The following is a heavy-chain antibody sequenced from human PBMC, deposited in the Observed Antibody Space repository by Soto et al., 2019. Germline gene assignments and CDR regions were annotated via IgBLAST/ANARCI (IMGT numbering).Heavy chain of an antibody. D-gene: IGHD3-3*01. CDR3: ARGGGGDDVWNDWWYCYMDV. CDR1: GFSLTTTGVG. V-gene: IGHV2-5*02. J-gene: IGHJ6*03. CDR2: VYWDDDK. Sequence: QITLKESGPTLLKPTQTLTLTCSFSGFSLTTTGVGVGWIRQPPGKALEWLAFVYWDDDKRYNPSLKTRLTITKDTSKYQVVLIVTNMDPVDTGTYYCARGGGGDDVWNDWWYCYMDVWGTGTTVTVSS.